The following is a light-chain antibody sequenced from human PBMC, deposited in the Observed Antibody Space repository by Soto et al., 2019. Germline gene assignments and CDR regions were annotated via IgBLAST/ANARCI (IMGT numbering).Light chain of an antibody. J-gene: IGKJ4*01. CDR1: QGIRHD. CDR3: LQDYDYPLT. Sequence: ALHMTQPPSFLSASVGDRVTITCRASQGIRHDLGWYQQKPGKAPNLLIYAASNLQSGVPSRFSGSGSGTDFTLTISSLQPEDFATYYCLQDYDYPLTFGGGTKVDIK. V-gene: IGKV1-6*02. CDR2: AAS.